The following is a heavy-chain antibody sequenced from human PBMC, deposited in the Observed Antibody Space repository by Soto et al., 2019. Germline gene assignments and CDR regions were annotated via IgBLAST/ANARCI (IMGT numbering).Heavy chain of an antibody. CDR1: VGSFSGYY. CDR2: INHSGST. CDR3: GRLEYYNFGSGRSSGV. J-gene: IGHJ6*04. V-gene: IGHV4-34*01. D-gene: IGHD3-3*01. Sequence: SETLSLTCAVYVGSFSGYYWSWIRQPPGKGLEWIGEINHSGSTNYNPSLKSRVTISVDTSKNQFSLKLSSVTAADTAVYYCGRLEYYNFGSGRSSGVWGKGTTVTVSS.